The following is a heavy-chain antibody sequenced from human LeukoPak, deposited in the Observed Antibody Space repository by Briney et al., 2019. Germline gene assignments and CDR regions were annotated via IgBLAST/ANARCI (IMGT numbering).Heavy chain of an antibody. CDR1: GFSFSNAW. J-gene: IGHJ4*02. CDR3: ATRSHFDY. V-gene: IGHV3-15*01. CDR2: IKSKIDGGTI. Sequence: PGGSLRLSCVASGFSFSNAWLSWVRLAPGEGLEWVGQIKSKIDGGTIDYAAPVKGRFTISRDDSRRTLYLQMNSLKTEDTGVYYCATRSHFDYWGQGTLVSVSS.